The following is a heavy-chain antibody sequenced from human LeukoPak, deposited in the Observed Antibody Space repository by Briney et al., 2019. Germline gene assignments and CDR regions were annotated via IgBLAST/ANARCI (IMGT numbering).Heavy chain of an antibody. Sequence: SETLSLTCTVSGGSISSSSYYWGWLRQPPGKGLEWIGSIYYSGSTYYNPSLKSRVTISVDTSKNQFSLKLSSVTAADTAVYYCARGFYYYGSGIGVYYFDYWGQGTLVTVSS. CDR2: IYYSGST. CDR1: GGSISSSSYY. V-gene: IGHV4-39*01. J-gene: IGHJ4*02. CDR3: ARGFYYYGSGIGVYYFDY. D-gene: IGHD3-10*01.